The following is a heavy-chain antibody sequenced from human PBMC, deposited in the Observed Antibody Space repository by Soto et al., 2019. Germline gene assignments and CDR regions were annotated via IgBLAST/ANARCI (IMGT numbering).Heavy chain of an antibody. CDR3: ATYSAYAKYYFDY. J-gene: IGHJ4*02. CDR2: IYPNGTI. D-gene: IGHD5-12*01. Sequence: TLSLTCAVSGGSITSSGYSWSWIRQPPGKGLEWIGYIYPNGTIFYNPSLNSRVTISVDTSNNQFSLRLSSVTAADTAVYYCATYSAYAKYYFDYWGRGTLVTVSS. CDR1: GGSITSSGYS. V-gene: IGHV4-30-2*01.